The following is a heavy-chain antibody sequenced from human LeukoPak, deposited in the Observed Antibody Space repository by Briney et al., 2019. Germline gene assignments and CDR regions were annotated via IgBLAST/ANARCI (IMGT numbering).Heavy chain of an antibody. CDR3: ARHGQRQGDYFDY. CDR2: IKQDGSEK. V-gene: IGHV3-7*01. CDR1: GFTFSSYG. J-gene: IGHJ4*02. Sequence: GGSLRLSCAASGFTFSSYGMHWVRQAPGKGLEWVANIKQDGSEKYYVDSVKGRFTISRDNAKNSLYLQMNSLRAEDTAVYYCARHGQRQGDYFDYWGQGTLVTVSS. D-gene: IGHD6-25*01.